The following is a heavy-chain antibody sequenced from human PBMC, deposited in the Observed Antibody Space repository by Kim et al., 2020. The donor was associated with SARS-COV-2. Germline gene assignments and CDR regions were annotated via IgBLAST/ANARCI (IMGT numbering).Heavy chain of an antibody. Sequence: VKGRIIISRDDSKNTAYLQMNSLKTEDTAIYYCTRVPTCSNGSWDAFDIWGQGTMVTVSS. CDR3: TRVPTCSNGSWDAFDI. D-gene: IGHD2-2*01. V-gene: IGHV3-73*01. J-gene: IGHJ3*02.